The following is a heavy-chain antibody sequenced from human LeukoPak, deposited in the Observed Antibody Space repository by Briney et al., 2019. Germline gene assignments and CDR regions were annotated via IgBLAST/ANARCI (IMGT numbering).Heavy chain of an antibody. V-gene: IGHV3-11*04. CDR1: GFTFRDFY. D-gene: IGHD3-22*01. CDR3: ARESYYFDRNDYSRGAFDM. J-gene: IGHJ3*02. Sequence: GGSLRLSCAASGFTFRDFYMGWIRQAPGKGLEWVSYISHSGDTVYCTDSVRGRFTISRDNAKNSLFLRMNGLRDEDTAVYYCARESYYFDRNDYSRGAFDMWGQGTMVTVSS. CDR2: ISHSGDTV.